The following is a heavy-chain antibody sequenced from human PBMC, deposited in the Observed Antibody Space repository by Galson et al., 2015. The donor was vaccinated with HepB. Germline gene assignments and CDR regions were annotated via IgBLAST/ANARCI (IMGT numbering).Heavy chain of an antibody. CDR3: ARENYYDSSGYYWTVSSSDAFDI. Sequence: LRLSYAASGFTFSSYWMHWVRQAPGKGLVWVSRINSDGSSTSYADSVKGRFTISRDNAKNTLYLQMNSLRAEDTAVYYCARENYYDSSGYYWTVSSSDAFDIWGQGTMVTVSS. V-gene: IGHV3-74*01. D-gene: IGHD3-22*01. CDR2: INSDGSST. J-gene: IGHJ3*02. CDR1: GFTFSSYW.